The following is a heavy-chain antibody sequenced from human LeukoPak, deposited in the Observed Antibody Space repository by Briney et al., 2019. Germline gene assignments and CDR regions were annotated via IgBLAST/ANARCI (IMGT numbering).Heavy chain of an antibody. CDR1: GFTFTTYS. J-gene: IGHJ2*01. Sequence: GGSLRLSCAASGFTFTTYSMNWVRQAPGKGLEWVSSISATSSHIYHAGAVKGRFTTSRDNAKNSLLLQMNSLRVEDTAVYYCAKALGWFFDLWGRGTLVTVSS. CDR2: ISATSSHI. V-gene: IGHV3-21*01. CDR3: AKALGWFFDL.